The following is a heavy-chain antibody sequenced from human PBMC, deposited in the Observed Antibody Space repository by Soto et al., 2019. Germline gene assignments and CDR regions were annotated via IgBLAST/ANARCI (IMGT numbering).Heavy chain of an antibody. Sequence: QVQLVQSGAEVKKPGSSVKVSCKASGGTFSNYAISWVRQAPGQGLEWMGGITPIFGTTTYAQRLQGRVTITADESSTTAHMELSSLRSEGTAVYYCARVITVTPVGYYGMDVWGQGTTVTVSS. J-gene: IGHJ6*02. D-gene: IGHD4-4*01. CDR1: GGTFSNYA. V-gene: IGHV1-69*01. CDR2: ITPIFGTT. CDR3: ARVITVTPVGYYGMDV.